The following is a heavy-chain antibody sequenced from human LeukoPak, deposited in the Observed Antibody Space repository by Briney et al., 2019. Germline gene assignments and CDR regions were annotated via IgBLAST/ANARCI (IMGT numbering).Heavy chain of an antibody. J-gene: IGHJ3*02. V-gene: IGHV3-21*01. CDR3: ARDHVPIIVGASDDAFDI. D-gene: IGHD1-26*01. CDR1: GFTFSSYS. CDR2: ISGSSSYI. Sequence: GGSLRLSCAASGFTFSSYSMNWVRQAPGKGLEWVSSISGSSSYIYYADSVKGRFTISRHNAKNSLYLQMNSLRAEDTAVYYCARDHVPIIVGASDDAFDIWGQGTMVTVSS.